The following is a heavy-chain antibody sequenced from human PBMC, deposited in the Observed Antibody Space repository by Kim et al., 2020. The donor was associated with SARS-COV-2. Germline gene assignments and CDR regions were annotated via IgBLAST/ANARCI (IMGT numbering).Heavy chain of an antibody. J-gene: IGHJ6*02. Sequence: SVKVSCKASGGTFSSYAISWVRQAPGQGLEWMGGIIPIFGTANYAQKFQGRVTITADESTSTAYMELSSLRSEDTAVYYCARDRRNDYGDYESYYYGMDVWGQGTTVTVSS. CDR1: GGTFSSYA. CDR2: IIPIFGTA. V-gene: IGHV1-69*13. CDR3: ARDRRNDYGDYESYYYGMDV. D-gene: IGHD4-17*01.